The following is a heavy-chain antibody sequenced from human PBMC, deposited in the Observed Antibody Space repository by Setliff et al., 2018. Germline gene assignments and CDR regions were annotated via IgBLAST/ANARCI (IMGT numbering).Heavy chain of an antibody. Sequence: GASVKVSCKASGYTFTGHYMYWVRQAPGQGLEWMGRINPSSGATIYAQKFQGRVTMTSDTSISTAYMELGRLRSDDTAVYYCARSSYSGSYLNVWGQGTTVTVSS. CDR1: GYTFTGHY. D-gene: IGHD1-26*01. CDR2: INPSSGAT. CDR3: ARSSYSGSYLNV. V-gene: IGHV1-2*06. J-gene: IGHJ6*02.